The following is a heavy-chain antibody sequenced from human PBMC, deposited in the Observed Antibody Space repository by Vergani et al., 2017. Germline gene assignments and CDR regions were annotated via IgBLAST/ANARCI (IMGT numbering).Heavy chain of an antibody. CDR1: GYSISSGYY. J-gene: IGHJ4*02. CDR2: INHSGST. V-gene: IGHV4-38-2*01. Sequence: QVQLQESGPGLVKPSETLSLTCAVSGYSISSGYYWGWIRQPPGKGLEWIGEINHSGSTNYNPSLKSRVTISVDTSKNQFSLKLSSVTAADTAVYYCARLGWELLFDYWGQGTLVTVSS. D-gene: IGHD1-26*01. CDR3: ARLGWELLFDY.